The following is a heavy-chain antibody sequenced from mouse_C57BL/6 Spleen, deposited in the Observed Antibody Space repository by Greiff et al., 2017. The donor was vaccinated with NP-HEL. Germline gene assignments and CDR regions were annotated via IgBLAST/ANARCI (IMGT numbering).Heavy chain of an antibody. CDR3: ASSPDGYYMAY. Sequence: VQLVESGAELVRPGTSVKMSCKASGYTFTNYWIGWAKQRPGHGLEWIGDIYPGGGYTNYNEKFKGKATLTADKSSSTAYMQFSSLTSEDSAIYYCASSPDGYYMAYWGQGTLVTVSA. CDR2: IYPGGGYT. D-gene: IGHD2-3*01. V-gene: IGHV1-63*01. CDR1: GYTFTNYW. J-gene: IGHJ3*01.